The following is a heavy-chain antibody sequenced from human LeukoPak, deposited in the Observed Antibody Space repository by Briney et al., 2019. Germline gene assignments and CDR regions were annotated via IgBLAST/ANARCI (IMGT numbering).Heavy chain of an antibody. CDR2: INHSGST. D-gene: IGHD2-8*01. CDR3: ARFGYCTNGVCQGYDYCYYYYMDV. CDR1: GGSFSGYY. J-gene: IGHJ6*03. V-gene: IGHV4-34*01. Sequence: SETLSLTCAVYGGSFSGYYWSWIRQPPGKGLEWIGEINHSGSTNYNPSLKSRVTISVDTSKNQFSLKLSSVTAADTAVYYCARFGYCTNGVCQGYDYCYYYYMDVWGKGTTVTVSS.